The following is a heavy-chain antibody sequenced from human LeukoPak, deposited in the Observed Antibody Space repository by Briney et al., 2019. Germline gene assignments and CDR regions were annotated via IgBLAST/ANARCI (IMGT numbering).Heavy chain of an antibody. D-gene: IGHD1/OR15-1a*01. CDR2: IYHSGST. Sequence: PSETLSLTCTVSGGSISSGGYYWSWIRQPPGKGLEWIGYIYHSGSTYYNPSLKSRVTISIDTSKNQFSLKVNSVTAADTAVYYCARGTVPLGYSDYWGQGTLVTVSS. J-gene: IGHJ4*02. CDR3: ARGTVPLGYSDY. CDR1: GGSISSGGYY. V-gene: IGHV4-30-2*01.